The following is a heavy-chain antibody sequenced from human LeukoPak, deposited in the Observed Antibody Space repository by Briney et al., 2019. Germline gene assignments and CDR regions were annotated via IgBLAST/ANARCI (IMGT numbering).Heavy chain of an antibody. D-gene: IGHD6-13*01. V-gene: IGHV3-7*01. CDR2: IKQDGSET. CDR3: ARVAATGFDDY. CDR1: QFTFNGSW. Sequence: PGGSLRLSCADSQFTFNGSWMNWVRQAPGKGLEWVANIKQDGSETYYVDSVKGRFTISRDNAKSSLCLQMNSLRAEDTAVYYCARVAATGFDDYWGQGTLVTVSS. J-gene: IGHJ4*02.